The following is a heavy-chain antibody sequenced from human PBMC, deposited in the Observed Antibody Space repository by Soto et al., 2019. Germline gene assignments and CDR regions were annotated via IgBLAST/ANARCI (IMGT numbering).Heavy chain of an antibody. CDR1: GGSITSYY. D-gene: IGHD6-19*01. V-gene: IGHV4-59*01. CDR2: IYYRGST. Sequence: SETLSLTCTVSGGSITSYYWTWIRQTPEKGLEWIGYIYYRGSTNYNPSLKRRVTMSVDTSKNQFSLNLSSVTGADTAVYYCARADNIAVPGTYYFDFWGPGTMVTVSS. J-gene: IGHJ4*02. CDR3: ARADNIAVPGTYYFDF.